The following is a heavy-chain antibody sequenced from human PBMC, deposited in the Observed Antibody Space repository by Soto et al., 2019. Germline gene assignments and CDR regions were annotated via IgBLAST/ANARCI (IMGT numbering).Heavy chain of an antibody. CDR2: IYWDDDK. Sequence: QITLKESGPTLGKPTQTLTLTCTFSGFSLSSTRLAVGWIRQPPGKALEWLALIYWDDDKRYSPFMKSRLTSTKDTSKNQVVLTMSNMDTVDTARSYGAHIVVAGLGYYFDYWGQGTLVTVSS. D-gene: IGHD6-19*01. V-gene: IGHV2-5*02. CDR1: GFSLSSTRLA. CDR3: AHIVVAGLGYYFDY. J-gene: IGHJ4*02.